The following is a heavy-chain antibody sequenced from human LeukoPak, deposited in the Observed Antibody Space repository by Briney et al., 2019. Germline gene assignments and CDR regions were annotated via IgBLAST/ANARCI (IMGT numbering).Heavy chain of an antibody. V-gene: IGHV3-30*18. D-gene: IGHD2-21*02. Sequence: GRSLRLSCTASGFTFSDYDMHWVRQAPGKGLEWVAVILYDGFNKYYADSVKGRFTISRDSSTNTLSLQMNSLRPEDTAVYYCAKDGRLYFVDCLDYWGQGSLVTVSS. CDR3: AKDGRLYFVDCLDY. CDR2: ILYDGFNK. CDR1: GFTFSDYD. J-gene: IGHJ4*02.